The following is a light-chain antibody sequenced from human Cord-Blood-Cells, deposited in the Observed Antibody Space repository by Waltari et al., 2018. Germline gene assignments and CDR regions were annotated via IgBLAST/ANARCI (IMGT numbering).Light chain of an antibody. Sequence: DIVMTQSPLSLPVTPGEPASISCRSSQSLLHSNGYNYLDWYLQKQGQSQQLLIYLGSNRASGVPDRFSGSGSGTDFTLKISRVEAEDVGVYYCMQALQTPRSFGGGTKVEIK. CDR2: LGS. CDR1: QSLLHSNGYNY. V-gene: IGKV2-28*01. J-gene: IGKJ4*01. CDR3: MQALQTPRS.